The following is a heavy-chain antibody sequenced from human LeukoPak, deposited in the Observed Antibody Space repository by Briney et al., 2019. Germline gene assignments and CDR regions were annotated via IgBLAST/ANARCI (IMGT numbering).Heavy chain of an antibody. CDR1: GFTFSSYG. Sequence: PGGSLRLSCAASGFTFSSYGMHWVRQAPGKGLEWVAVISYDGSNKYYADSVKGRFTISRDNSKNTLYLQMNSLRAEDTAVHYCAKDRRVTTVGLLPGNWGQGTLVTVSS. CDR3: AKDRRVTTVGLLPGN. V-gene: IGHV3-30*18. J-gene: IGHJ4*02. D-gene: IGHD4-11*01. CDR2: ISYDGSNK.